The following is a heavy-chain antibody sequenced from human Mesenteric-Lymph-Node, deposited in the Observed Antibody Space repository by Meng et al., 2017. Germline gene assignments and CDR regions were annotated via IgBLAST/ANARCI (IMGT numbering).Heavy chain of an antibody. CDR2: NTASGDRT. CDR1: GFTFSSYA. V-gene: IGHV3-23*01. J-gene: IGHJ4*02. CDR3: ARSLRDFSWYYFDY. D-gene: IGHD3/OR15-3a*01. Sequence: GGALRLSCTASGFTFSSYAMSWVRQAPGKGLEWVSSNTASGDRTDSAASVKGRFTVSRDNSKNTLYLQMNNLRVDDTAVYYCARSLRDFSWYYFDYWGQGTLVTVSS.